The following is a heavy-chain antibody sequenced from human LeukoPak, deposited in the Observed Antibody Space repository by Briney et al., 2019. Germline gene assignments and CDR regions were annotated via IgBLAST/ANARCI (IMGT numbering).Heavy chain of an antibody. V-gene: IGHV3-73*01. CDR2: IRSKANNYAP. J-gene: IGHJ4*02. CDR3: TRRGSIAVAGMGDY. CDR1: GFTFSGSA. Sequence: GGSLRLSCAASGFTFSGSAMHWVRHASGKGLEWVVRIRSKANNYAPAYPASVKGRFTISRDDSKNTAYLQMNSLKTEDTAVYYCTRRGSIAVAGMGDYWGQGALVTVSS. D-gene: IGHD6-19*01.